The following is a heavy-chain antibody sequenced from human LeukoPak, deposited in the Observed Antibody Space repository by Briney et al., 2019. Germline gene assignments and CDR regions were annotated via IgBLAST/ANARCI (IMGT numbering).Heavy chain of an antibody. CDR3: AKERTDTRGFAD. D-gene: IGHD3-3*01. Sequence: ASVKVSCKASGATFTAYHFHRVRQAPGQGLEWMGCINLDSGDTLYKEKFQARSIMTSDTPITTDYMELSPLNSDYTALYYCAKERTDTRGFADWGQGTLVTVSS. CDR1: GATFTAYH. CDR2: INLDSGDT. J-gene: IGHJ4*02. V-gene: IGHV1-2*02.